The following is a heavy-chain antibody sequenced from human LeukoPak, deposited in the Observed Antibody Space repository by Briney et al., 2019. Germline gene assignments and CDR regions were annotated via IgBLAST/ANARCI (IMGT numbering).Heavy chain of an antibody. D-gene: IGHD6-19*01. CDR2: FSGRTNYT. CDR3: ARDRVSGSDYFDY. J-gene: IGHJ4*02. CDR1: GFTFSDYY. V-gene: IGHV3-11*05. Sequence: PGGSLRLSCTASGFTFSDYYMSWIRQAPGKGLEWNSYFSGRTNYTNYADSVKGRFTISRDNAKNSLYLQMNSLRAEDTAVYYCARDRVSGSDYFDYWGQGTLVTVSS.